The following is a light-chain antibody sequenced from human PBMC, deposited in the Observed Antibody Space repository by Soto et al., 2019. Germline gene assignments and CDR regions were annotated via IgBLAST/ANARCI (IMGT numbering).Light chain of an antibody. Sequence: QSALTQPASVSGSPGQSITIPWTGTSSDVGGYNYVSWYQQHPAKAPKLMIYEVSNRPSGVSHRFSGSKSGNTASLTISGLQAEDEADYYCFSYTTSSTLVFGGGTKLTVL. CDR2: EVS. CDR1: SSDVGGYNY. J-gene: IGLJ3*02. V-gene: IGLV2-14*01. CDR3: FSYTTSSTLV.